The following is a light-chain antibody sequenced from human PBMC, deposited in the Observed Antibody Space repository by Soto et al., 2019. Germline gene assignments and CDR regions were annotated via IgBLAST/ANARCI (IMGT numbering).Light chain of an antibody. CDR3: QQRSNWASIFT. J-gene: IGKJ3*01. CDR2: DAS. V-gene: IGKV3-11*01. CDR1: QSINTY. Sequence: EIVLTQSPATLSLSPGERATLSCRASQSINTYLAWYQQKPGQAPRLLIYDASNRATGIPARFSGSGFGTDFTLSISSLEPEDFAVYYCQQRSNWASIFTFGPGTKVDIK.